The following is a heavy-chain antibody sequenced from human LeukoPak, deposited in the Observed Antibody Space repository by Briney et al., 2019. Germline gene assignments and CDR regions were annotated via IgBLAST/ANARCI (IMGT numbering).Heavy chain of an antibody. Sequence: GGSLRLSCAASGFTFSSYGMHWVRQAPGKGLEWVAVIWYDGSNKYYADSVKGRFTISRDNSKNTLYLQMNSLRAEDTAVYYCARDKSTVTFNYYYYGMDVWGQGTTVTVSS. CDR3: ARDKSTVTFNYYYYGMDV. CDR2: IWYDGSNK. CDR1: GFTFSSYG. V-gene: IGHV3-33*01. D-gene: IGHD4-17*01. J-gene: IGHJ6*02.